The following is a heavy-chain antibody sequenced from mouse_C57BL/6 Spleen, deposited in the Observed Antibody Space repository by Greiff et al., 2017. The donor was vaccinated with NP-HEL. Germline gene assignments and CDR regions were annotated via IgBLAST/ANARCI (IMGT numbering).Heavy chain of an antibody. CDR1: GYAFTNYL. J-gene: IGHJ4*01. V-gene: IGHV1-54*01. CDR2: INPGSGGT. Sequence: QVQLKQSGAELVRPGTSVKVSCKASGYAFTNYLIEWVKQRPGQGLEWIGVINPGSGGTNYNEKFKGKATLTADKSSSTAYMQISSLTSEDSAVYFCAREEDSNYVGYYAVDDWGQGTSVTVSS. D-gene: IGHD2-5*01. CDR3: AREEDSNYVGYYAVDD.